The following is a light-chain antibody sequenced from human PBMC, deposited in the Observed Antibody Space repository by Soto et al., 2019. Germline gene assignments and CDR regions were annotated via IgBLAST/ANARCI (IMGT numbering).Light chain of an antibody. J-gene: IGKJ5*01. CDR3: QQYGSSPIT. Sequence: EIVLTQPPGTLSLSPGERATLSFRASQSVSNNYLAWYQQKPGQAPRLLIYGASSRATGIPDRFSGSGSGTDFTLTISRLEPEDFAVYYCQQYGSSPITFGQGTRLEIK. CDR1: QSVSNNY. CDR2: GAS. V-gene: IGKV3-20*01.